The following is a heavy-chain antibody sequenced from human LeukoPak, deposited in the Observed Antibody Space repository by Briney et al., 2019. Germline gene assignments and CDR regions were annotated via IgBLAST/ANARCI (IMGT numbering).Heavy chain of an antibody. CDR3: AKDNAYYYADY. D-gene: IGHD3-10*01. Sequence: GGSLRLSCAASGFTFSSYAMHWVRQAPGKGLEWVAVISYDGSNKYYADSVKGRFTISRDNSKNTLYLQMNSLRAEDTAVYYCAKDNAYYYADYWGQGTLVTVSS. CDR2: ISYDGSNK. J-gene: IGHJ4*02. V-gene: IGHV3-30-3*01. CDR1: GFTFSSYA.